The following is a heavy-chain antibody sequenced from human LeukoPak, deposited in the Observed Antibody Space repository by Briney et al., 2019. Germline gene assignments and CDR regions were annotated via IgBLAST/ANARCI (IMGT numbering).Heavy chain of an antibody. D-gene: IGHD2-2*01. V-gene: IGHV4-61*10. CDR2: IYYSGST. Sequence: SETLSLTCTVSGGSISSGSYYWSWIRQPAGKGLEWIGYIYYSGSTNYNPSLKSRVTISVDTSKNQFSLKLSSVTAADTAVYYCARGLPNDDAFDIWGQGTMVTVSS. J-gene: IGHJ3*02. CDR3: ARGLPNDDAFDI. CDR1: GGSISSGSYY.